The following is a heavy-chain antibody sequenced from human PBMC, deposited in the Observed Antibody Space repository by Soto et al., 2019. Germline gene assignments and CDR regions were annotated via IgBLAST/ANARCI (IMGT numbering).Heavy chain of an antibody. D-gene: IGHD1-20*01. V-gene: IGHV3-23*01. CDR3: VRDHYNWNPQVLDY. CDR1: GFTFSTYV. CDR2: ISGTGGST. Sequence: GGSLRLSCAAFGFTFSTYVMSWVRQAPGKGLEWVSGISGTGGSTYYADSVKGRFTISRDNSKNTLYVQMNSLRAEDTAVYFCVRDHYNWNPQVLDYSGQGTLVTVSS. J-gene: IGHJ4*02.